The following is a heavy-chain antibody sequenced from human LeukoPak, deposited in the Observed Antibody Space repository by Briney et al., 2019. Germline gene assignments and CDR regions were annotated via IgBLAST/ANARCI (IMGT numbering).Heavy chain of an antibody. J-gene: IGHJ3*02. CDR2: IGSSDTTV. CDR3: ARLTVTTKDAFDI. CDR1: GFTFSSSE. D-gene: IGHD4-17*01. Sequence: GGSLRLSCAASGFTFSSSEMNWVRQAPGKGLEWVSNIGSSDTTVHYADSVEGRFTISRDNAKNSLYLQMNSLRAEDTAIYYCARLTVTTKDAFDIWGQGTMVIVSS. V-gene: IGHV3-48*03.